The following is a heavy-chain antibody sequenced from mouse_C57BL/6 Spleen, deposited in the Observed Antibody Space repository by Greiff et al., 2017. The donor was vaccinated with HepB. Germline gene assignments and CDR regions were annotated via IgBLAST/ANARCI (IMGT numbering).Heavy chain of an antibody. Sequence: QVTLKESGPGILQSSQTLSLTCSFSGFSLSTSGMGVSWIRQPSGKGLEWLAHIYWDDDKRYNPSLKSRLTISKDTSRNQVFLKITSVDTADTATYYCARRTTVVPYWYFDVWGTGTTVTVSS. CDR2: IYWDDDK. CDR3: ARRTTVVPYWYFDV. V-gene: IGHV8-12*01. D-gene: IGHD1-1*01. J-gene: IGHJ1*03. CDR1: GFSLSTSGMG.